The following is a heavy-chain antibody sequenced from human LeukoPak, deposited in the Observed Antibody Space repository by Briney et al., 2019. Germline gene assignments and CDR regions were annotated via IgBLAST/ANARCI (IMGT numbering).Heavy chain of an antibody. CDR2: IYPGDSDT. V-gene: IGHV5-51*01. CDR3: ARSSSGWYGLKAFDI. Sequence: GESLKISCKGSGYSFTSYWIGWVRQMPGKGLEWTGIIYPGDSDTRYSPSFHGQVTISADKSISTAYLQWSSLKASDTAMYYCARSSSGWYGLKAFDIWGRGTMVTVSS. J-gene: IGHJ3*02. CDR1: GYSFTSYW. D-gene: IGHD6-19*01.